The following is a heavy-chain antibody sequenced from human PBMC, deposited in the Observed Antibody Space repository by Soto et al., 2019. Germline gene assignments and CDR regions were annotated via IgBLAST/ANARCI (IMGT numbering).Heavy chain of an antibody. CDR1: GGSISSGGYY. CDR3: ARGRGEFDA. J-gene: IGHJ5*02. V-gene: IGHV4-31*03. D-gene: IGHD2-21*01. CDR2: IYYSGST. Sequence: TLSLTCTVSGGSISSGGYYWSWIRQHPGRGLEWIGFIYYSGSTYYNPSLKSRVTISIDTSKNQLSLNLRSVSAADTAVYYCARGRGEFDAWGQGTPVTVSS.